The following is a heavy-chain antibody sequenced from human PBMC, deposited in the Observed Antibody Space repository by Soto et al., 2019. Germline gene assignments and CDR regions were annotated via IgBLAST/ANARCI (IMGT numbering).Heavy chain of an antibody. CDR1: GFTFSSYW. V-gene: IGHV3-74*01. J-gene: IGHJ4*02. CDR2: INSDGSST. CDR3: ARDQGYCSGGSCYVAGY. D-gene: IGHD2-15*01. Sequence: EVQLVESGGGLVQPGGSLRLSCAASGFTFSSYWMHWVRQAPGKGLGWVSRINSDGSSTGYADSVMGRFTIARDNAKNTLYLQMNSLRAEDTAVYYCARDQGYCSGGSCYVAGYWGQGTLVTVSS.